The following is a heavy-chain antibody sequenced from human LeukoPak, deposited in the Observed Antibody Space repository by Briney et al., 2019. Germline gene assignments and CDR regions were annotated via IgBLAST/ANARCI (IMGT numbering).Heavy chain of an antibody. CDR1: GFTFSSFA. CDR2: ISGSGGST. V-gene: IGHV3-23*01. Sequence: GGSLRLSCAASGFTFSSFAMTWVRQAPGKGLEWVSTISGSGGSTYYADSVKGRFTISRDNSKNTLYLQMSSLRAEDTAVYYCAKPPHVTMIVVGFWGQGTMVTVSS. J-gene: IGHJ3*01. D-gene: IGHD3-22*01. CDR3: AKPPHVTMIVVGF.